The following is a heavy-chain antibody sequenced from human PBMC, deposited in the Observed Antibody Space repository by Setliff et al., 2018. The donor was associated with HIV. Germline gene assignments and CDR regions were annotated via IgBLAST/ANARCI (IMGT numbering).Heavy chain of an antibody. CDR3: ARQTATGTSATFDS. D-gene: IGHD2-21*02. V-gene: IGHV4-4*07. J-gene: IGHJ4*02. Sequence: SETLSLTCTVSGGSISGDFWTWIRQPAGEGLEWIGRTHASGTTQCEPTLKNRCSMSIDTSKNQFSLKLSSVTAADTAVYYCARQTATGTSATFDSWGQGSLVTVSS. CDR1: GGSISGDF. CDR2: THASGTT.